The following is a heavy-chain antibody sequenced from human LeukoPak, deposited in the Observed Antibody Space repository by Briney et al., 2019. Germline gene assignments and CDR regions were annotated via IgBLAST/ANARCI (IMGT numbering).Heavy chain of an antibody. CDR1: GYIFNSYG. CDR3: AKDRIPRTAAAGANDY. CDR2: INVYNGNT. D-gene: IGHD6-25*01. Sequence: ASVKVSCEVSGYIFNSYGISWVRQVPGQGLEWMASINVYNGNTIYARKVQGRVTLTTDTSTSTVYMELTSLRSDDTAVYYCAKDRIPRTAAAGANDYWGQGTLVTVSS. J-gene: IGHJ4*02. V-gene: IGHV1-18*01.